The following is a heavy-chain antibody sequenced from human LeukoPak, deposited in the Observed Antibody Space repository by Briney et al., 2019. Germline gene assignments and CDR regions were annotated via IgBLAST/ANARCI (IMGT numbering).Heavy chain of an antibody. V-gene: IGHV4-59*01. CDR3: ARHYGSGSYLGVLDY. CDR1: GGSISSYY. D-gene: IGHD3-10*01. Sequence: SETLSLTCTVSGGSISSYYWSWIRQPPGKGLEWIGYIYYSGSTNYNPSLKSRVTISVDTSKNQFSLKLSSVTAADTAVYYCARHYGSGSYLGVLDYWGQGTLVTVSS. J-gene: IGHJ4*02. CDR2: IYYSGST.